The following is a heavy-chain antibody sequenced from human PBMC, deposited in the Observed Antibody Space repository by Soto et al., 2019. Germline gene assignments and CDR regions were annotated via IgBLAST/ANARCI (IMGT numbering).Heavy chain of an antibody. D-gene: IGHD2-2*01. V-gene: IGHV4-4*02. CDR2: IYHSGST. CDR1: GGSISSSNW. Sequence: PSETLSLTCAVSGGSISSSNWWSWVRQPPGKGLEWIGEIYHSGSTNYNPSLKSRVTISVDKSKNQFSLKLSSVTAADTAVYYCARELGYCSSTSCYDWFDTWGQGTLVTVSS. CDR3: ARELGYCSSTSCYDWFDT. J-gene: IGHJ5*02.